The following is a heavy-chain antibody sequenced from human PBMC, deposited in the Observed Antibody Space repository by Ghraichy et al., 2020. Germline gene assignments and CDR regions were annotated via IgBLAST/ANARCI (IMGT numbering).Heavy chain of an antibody. CDR1: GFTFSDYY. CDR2: ISSSSSYT. V-gene: IGHV3-11*06. J-gene: IGHJ4*02. Sequence: GGSLRLSCAASGFTFSDYYMSWIRQAPGKGLEWVSYISSSSSYTNYADSVKGRFTISRDNAKNSLYLQMNSLRAEDTAVYYCARKLRWSGHVDYWGQGTPVTGSP. CDR3: ARKLRWSGHVDY. D-gene: IGHD4-23*01.